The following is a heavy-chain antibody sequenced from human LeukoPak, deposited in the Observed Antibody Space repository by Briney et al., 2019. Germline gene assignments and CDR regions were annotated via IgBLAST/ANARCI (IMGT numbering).Heavy chain of an antibody. J-gene: IGHJ6*03. CDR3: ARPQLPDDYYYYMDV. D-gene: IGHD5-24*01. CDR2: INPKSGGT. V-gene: IGHV1-2*02. Sequence: GASVKVSCKASGYTFTGYYIHWVRQAPGQGLEWMGWINPKSGGTNYAQKFKGRVTMTRDTSISTAYMELRRLKSDDTAVYYCARPQLPDDYYYYMDVWGKGTTVTISS. CDR1: GYTFTGYY.